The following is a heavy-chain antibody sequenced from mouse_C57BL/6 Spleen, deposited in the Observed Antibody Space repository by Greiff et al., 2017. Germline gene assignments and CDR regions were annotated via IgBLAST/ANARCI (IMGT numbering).Heavy chain of an antibody. V-gene: IGHV1-72*01. Sequence: QVQLQQPGAELVKPGASVKLSCKASGYTFTSYWMHWVKQRPGRGLERIGRIDPNSGGTKYNEKFKSKATLTVDKPSSTAYMQLSSLTSEDSAVYYCARYYGSSYDAMDYWGQGTSVTVSS. CDR2: IDPNSGGT. D-gene: IGHD1-1*01. CDR3: ARYYGSSYDAMDY. J-gene: IGHJ4*01. CDR1: GYTFTSYW.